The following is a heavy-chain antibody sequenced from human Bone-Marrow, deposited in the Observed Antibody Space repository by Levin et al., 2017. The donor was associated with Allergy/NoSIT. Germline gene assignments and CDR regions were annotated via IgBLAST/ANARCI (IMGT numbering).Heavy chain of an antibody. Sequence: PGGSLRLSCAASGFTFSSYAMSWVRQAPGKGLEWVSAISGSGGSTYYADSVKGRFTISRDNSKNTLYLQMNSLRAEDTAVYYCAKDLSGYSYGPNRVGYGMDVWGQGTTVTVSS. CDR2: ISGSGGST. D-gene: IGHD5-18*01. CDR1: GFTFSSYA. V-gene: IGHV3-23*01. J-gene: IGHJ6*02. CDR3: AKDLSGYSYGPNRVGYGMDV.